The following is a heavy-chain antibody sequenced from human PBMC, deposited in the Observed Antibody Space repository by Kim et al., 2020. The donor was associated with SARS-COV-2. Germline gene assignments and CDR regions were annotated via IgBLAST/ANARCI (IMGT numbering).Heavy chain of an antibody. J-gene: IGHJ4*02. CDR3: VKGFSTSSGSD. D-gene: IGHD6-6*01. CDR1: GFTFSRYS. CDR2: IIAGTSDT. Sequence: GGSLRLSCAAAGFTFSRYSLTWVRHTAEKGLEWVSTIIAGTSDTHYAGSVQGRFTISRDNSRNTLYLQMNSLRADDTAVYYCVKGFSTSSGSDWGQGTLVTVSS. V-gene: IGHV3-23*01.